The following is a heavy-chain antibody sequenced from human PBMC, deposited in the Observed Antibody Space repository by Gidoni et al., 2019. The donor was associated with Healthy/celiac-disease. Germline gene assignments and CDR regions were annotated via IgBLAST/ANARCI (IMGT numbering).Heavy chain of an antibody. CDR2: IYYSGST. Sequence: QLQLQESGPGLVKPSETLSLTCTVSGGSISSSSYYWGWIRQPPGKGLEWIGSIYYSGSTYYNPSLKSRVTISVDTSKNQFSLKLSSVTAADTAVYYCRGVTSRGGNWFDPWGQGTLVTVSS. J-gene: IGHJ5*02. CDR3: RGVTSRGGNWFDP. D-gene: IGHD4-17*01. V-gene: IGHV4-39*01. CDR1: GGSISSSSYY.